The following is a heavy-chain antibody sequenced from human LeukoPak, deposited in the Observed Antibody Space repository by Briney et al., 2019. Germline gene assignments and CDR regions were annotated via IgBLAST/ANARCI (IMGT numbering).Heavy chain of an antibody. J-gene: IGHJ4*02. D-gene: IGHD3-10*01. Sequence: ASVKVSCKTSGYTFTGQYLHWVRQAPGQGLEWMGWINPNSGGTKSAQKFQGRVIMTRDTSISTAYMELRSLSSDDTAVYYCARESAGGFGELLYWGQGTLVTVS. CDR3: ARESAGGFGELLY. V-gene: IGHV1-2*02. CDR2: INPNSGGT. CDR1: GYTFTGQY.